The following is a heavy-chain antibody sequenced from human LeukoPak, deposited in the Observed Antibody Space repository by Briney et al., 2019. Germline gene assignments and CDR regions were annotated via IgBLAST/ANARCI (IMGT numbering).Heavy chain of an antibody. Sequence: GEPLKFSCQRSGYSFTSYWIGWVRQMPGKGLEGMGIIYPGDSVTRNSPSFPGQVTSPADKSNSTAYLQWSSLKASDAAMYSCARLQDSCGYYFDYWGHLTLVTVAS. D-gene: IGHD3-22*01. V-gene: IGHV5-51*01. J-gene: IGHJ4*01. CDR1: GYSFTSYW. CDR3: ARLQDSCGYYFDY. CDR2: IYPGDSVT.